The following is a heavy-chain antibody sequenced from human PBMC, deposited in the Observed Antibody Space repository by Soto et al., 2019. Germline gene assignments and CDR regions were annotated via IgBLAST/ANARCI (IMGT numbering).Heavy chain of an antibody. J-gene: IGHJ4*02. V-gene: IGHV4-34*01. D-gene: IGHD3-22*01. CDR1: GGSFSAYY. Sequence: SATLSLTCAVYGGSFSAYYWSCIRQPPGKGLEGIGEINHSGGTSYNPSLKSRVTISVDTSKSQFSLKLTSVTAADRAVYYCARGSAGTVDSSGLYDDWAQGTTVTVSS. CDR3: ARGSAGTVDSSGLYDD. CDR2: INHSGGT.